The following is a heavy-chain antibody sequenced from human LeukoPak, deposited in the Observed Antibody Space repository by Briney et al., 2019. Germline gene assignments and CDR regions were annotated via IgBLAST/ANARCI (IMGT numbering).Heavy chain of an antibody. CDR1: GFTFSSYW. D-gene: IGHD2/OR15-2a*01. CDR3: ARDIVHGDYVGY. Sequence: PGGSLRLSCAASGFTFSSYWMHWVRQAPGKGLVWVSRINTDGSSTSYADSVKGRFTISRDNAKNTLYLQMNSLRAEDTAVYYCARDIVHGDYVGYWGQGTLVTVSS. V-gene: IGHV3-74*01. CDR2: INTDGSST. J-gene: IGHJ4*02.